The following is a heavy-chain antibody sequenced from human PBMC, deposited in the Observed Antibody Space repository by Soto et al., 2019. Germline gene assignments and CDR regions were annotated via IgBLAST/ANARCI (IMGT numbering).Heavy chain of an antibody. J-gene: IGHJ5*02. CDR2: IIPILGIA. D-gene: IGHD3-22*01. CDR3: ARDVYYDSSGYYYGGARFDP. CDR1: GGTFSSYA. V-gene: IGHV1-69*04. Sequence: SVKVSCKASGGTFSSYAISWVRQAPGQGLEWMGRIIPILGIANYAQKFQGRVTITADKSTSTAYMELSSLRSEDTAVYYCARDVYYDSSGYYYGGARFDPWG.